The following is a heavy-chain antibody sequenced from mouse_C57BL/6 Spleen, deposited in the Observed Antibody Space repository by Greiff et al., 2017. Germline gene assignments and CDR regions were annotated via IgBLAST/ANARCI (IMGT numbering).Heavy chain of an antibody. Sequence: QVQLQQPGAELVKPGASVKLSCKASGYTFTSYWMQWVKQRPGQGLEWIGEIDPSDSYTNYNQKFKGKATLTVDTSSSTAYMQLRSLTSEDSAVYNCANRYYCGDSWFAYWGQGTLVTVSA. CDR2: IDPSDSYT. CDR3: ANRYYCGDSWFAY. V-gene: IGHV1-50*01. CDR1: GYTFTSYW. D-gene: IGHD1-1*01. J-gene: IGHJ3*01.